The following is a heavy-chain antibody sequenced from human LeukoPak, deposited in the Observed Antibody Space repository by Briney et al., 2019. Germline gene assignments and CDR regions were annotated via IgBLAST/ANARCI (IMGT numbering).Heavy chain of an antibody. D-gene: IGHD3-22*01. CDR1: GGSISSGGYY. Sequence: KPSETLSLTCTVSGGSISSGGYYWSWIRQPPGKGLEWIGYIYHSGSTYYDPSLKSRVTISVDRSKNQFSLKLSSVTAADTAVYYCASFYDSSGYFGAFDIWGQGTMVTVSS. CDR3: ASFYDSSGYFGAFDI. J-gene: IGHJ3*02. CDR2: IYHSGST. V-gene: IGHV4-30-2*01.